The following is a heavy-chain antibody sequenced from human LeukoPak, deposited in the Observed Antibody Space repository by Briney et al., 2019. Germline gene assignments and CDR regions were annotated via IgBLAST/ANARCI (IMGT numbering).Heavy chain of an antibody. CDR1: GGSINYYY. V-gene: IGHV4-59*01. Sequence: PSETLSLTCTVSGGSINYYYWSWIRQPPGKGLEWIGYIYYRGSTNYNPSLNSRVTISVDTSKNQFSLKLTSVTAADTAVYYCARTTGNYGYYFDYWGQGPLVTVSS. J-gene: IGHJ4*02. CDR2: IYYRGST. CDR3: ARTTGNYGYYFDY. D-gene: IGHD1-7*01.